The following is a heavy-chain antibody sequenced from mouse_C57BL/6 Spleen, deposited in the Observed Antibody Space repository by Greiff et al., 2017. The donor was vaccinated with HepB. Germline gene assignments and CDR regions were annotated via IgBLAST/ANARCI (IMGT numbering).Heavy chain of an antibody. D-gene: IGHD2-4*01. Sequence: EVKLMESGGGLVQPGGSLSLSCAASGFTFTDYYMSWVRQPPGKALEWLGFIRNKANGYTTEYSASVKGRFTISRDNSQSILYLQMNALKAEDSATYYWARFNYDSLDYWGQGTTLTVSS. V-gene: IGHV7-3*01. CDR2: IRNKANGYTT. CDR3: ARFNYDSLDY. J-gene: IGHJ2*01. CDR1: GFTFTDYY.